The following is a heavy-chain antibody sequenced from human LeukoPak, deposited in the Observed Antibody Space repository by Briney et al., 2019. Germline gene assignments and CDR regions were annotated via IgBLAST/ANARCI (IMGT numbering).Heavy chain of an antibody. J-gene: IGHJ4*02. V-gene: IGHV3-74*03. D-gene: IGHD3-10*01. Sequence: GGSLRLSCAASGFTFSYYWMHWVRQAPGKGLVWVSRINGDGSSTMYADSVKGRFTISKDNARNTLYVQMNSLRAEDTAVYYCARDLEYSGSGSYGGYWGQGTLVTVSS. CDR1: GFTFSYYW. CDR3: ARDLEYSGSGSYGGY. CDR2: INGDGSST.